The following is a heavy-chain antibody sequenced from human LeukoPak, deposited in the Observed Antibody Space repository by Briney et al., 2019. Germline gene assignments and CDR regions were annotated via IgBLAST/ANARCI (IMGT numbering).Heavy chain of an antibody. CDR1: GFTFSSCE. J-gene: IGHJ4*01. CDR3: AKEGYQTGTTSKGYFDY. D-gene: IGHD1-7*01. V-gene: IGHV3-23*01. CDR2: ITGSGAGT. Sequence: PGGSLRLSCAASGFTFSSCEMNWVRQAPGKGLEWVSGITGSGAGTYYADSVKGRFTISRDNSKNTLNLQMNSLRAEDTAAYYCAKEGYQTGTTSKGYFDYWGQGTLVTVSS.